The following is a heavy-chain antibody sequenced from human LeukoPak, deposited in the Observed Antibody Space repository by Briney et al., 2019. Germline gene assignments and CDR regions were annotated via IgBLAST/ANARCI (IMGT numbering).Heavy chain of an antibody. CDR3: ARDDHYDYVWGSYRPANWFDP. CDR2: ISAYNGNT. CDR1: GYTFTSYG. J-gene: IGHJ5*02. D-gene: IGHD3-16*02. Sequence: ASVKVSCKASGYTFTSYGISWVRQAPGQGLEWMGWISAYNGNTNYAQKLQGRVTMTTDTSTSTAYMELRSLRSDDTAVYYCARDDHYDYVWGSYRPANWFDPWGQGTLSPSPQ. V-gene: IGHV1-18*01.